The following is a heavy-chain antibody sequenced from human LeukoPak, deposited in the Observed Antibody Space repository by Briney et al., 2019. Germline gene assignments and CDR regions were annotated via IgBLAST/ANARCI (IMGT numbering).Heavy chain of an antibody. Sequence: TGMSLRLSCAASGFSFSTYGMHWVRQAPGKGLEWVAVISFDGNNKYYADSVKGRFTLSRDSSKNTLYLQMNSLTTEDTAVYYCARGMTDGDYWGQGTLVTVSS. CDR1: GFSFSTYG. CDR3: ARGMTDGDY. J-gene: IGHJ4*02. V-gene: IGHV3-30*19. CDR2: ISFDGNNK. D-gene: IGHD3-10*01.